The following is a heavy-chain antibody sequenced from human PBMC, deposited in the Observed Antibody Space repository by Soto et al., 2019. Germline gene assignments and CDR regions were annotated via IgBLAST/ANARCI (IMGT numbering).Heavy chain of an antibody. CDR2: ISSGSDYI. D-gene: IGHD2-2*01. Sequence: GGSLRLSCAASGFTFRSYTMNWVRQAPGKGLEWVSSISSGSDYIYYADSLKGRFTISRDNAKNSLYLQMNSLRAEDTAVYYCGRDCSVTTCPSGLSTYYFGMDVWGQGTTVTVSS. J-gene: IGHJ6*02. V-gene: IGHV3-21*01. CDR3: GRDCSVTTCPSGLSTYYFGMDV. CDR1: GFTFRSYT.